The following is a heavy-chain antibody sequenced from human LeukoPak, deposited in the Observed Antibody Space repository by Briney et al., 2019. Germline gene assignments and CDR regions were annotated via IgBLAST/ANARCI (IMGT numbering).Heavy chain of an antibody. Sequence: PGGSLRLSCAASGFTFSNYWMSWVRQAPGKGLEWVANIKQDGSEKYFVDSVKGRFTISRDNAKNSLYLQMNSLRAEDTAVYYCARDLLYYYGSWSYYNAVFDYWGQGTLVTVSS. J-gene: IGHJ4*02. D-gene: IGHD3-10*01. V-gene: IGHV3-7*01. CDR1: GFTFSNYW. CDR3: ARDLLYYYGSWSYYNAVFDY. CDR2: IKQDGSEK.